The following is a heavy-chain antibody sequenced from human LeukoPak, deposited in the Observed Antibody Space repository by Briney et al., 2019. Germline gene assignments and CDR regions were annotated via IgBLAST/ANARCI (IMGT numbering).Heavy chain of an antibody. CDR2: ISYDGSNK. D-gene: IGHD3-22*01. V-gene: IGHV3-30*01. CDR3: ARGLYYYDSSGYNF. Sequence: GGSLRLSCAASGLTFSSYAMHWVRQAPGKGLEWVAVISYDGSNKYYADSVKGRFTIPRDNYKNTLYPQMNSLRAEDTAVYYCARGLYYYDSSGYNFWGRGTLVTVSS. J-gene: IGHJ4*02. CDR1: GLTFSSYA.